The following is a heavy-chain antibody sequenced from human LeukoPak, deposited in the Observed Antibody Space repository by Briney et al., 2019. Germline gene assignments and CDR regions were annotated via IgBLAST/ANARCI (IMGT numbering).Heavy chain of an antibody. V-gene: IGHV4-39*07. Sequence: SETLSLTCTVSGGSISSSSYYRGWIRQPPGKGLEWIGSIYSSGSTYYNPSLKRRVTISVDTSKNQFSLKLSSVTAADTAVYYCARDPLFRCSSTSCYLSPWGQGTLVTVSS. J-gene: IGHJ5*02. CDR2: IYSSGST. D-gene: IGHD2-2*01. CDR1: GGSISSSSYY. CDR3: ARDPLFRCSSTSCYLSP.